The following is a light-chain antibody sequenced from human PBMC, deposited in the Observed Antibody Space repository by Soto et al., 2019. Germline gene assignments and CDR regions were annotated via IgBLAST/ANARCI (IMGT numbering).Light chain of an antibody. CDR2: GAS. CDR3: QRYNAWPIT. Sequence: EIVMTQSPATLSVSPGDRATLSCRAGQSVSSNLAWYQQKPGQAPRLLIYGASTRATGIPARFSGSGSGTEFTLTISSLQSEDFALYYCQRYNAWPITFGQGTRLDMK. J-gene: IGKJ5*01. CDR1: QSVSSN. V-gene: IGKV3-15*01.